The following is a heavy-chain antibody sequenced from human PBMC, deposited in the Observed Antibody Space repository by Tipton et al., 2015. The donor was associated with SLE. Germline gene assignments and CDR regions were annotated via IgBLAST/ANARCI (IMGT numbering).Heavy chain of an antibody. V-gene: IGHV4-61*09. D-gene: IGHD6-19*01. CDR1: GVSISRGSYF. CDR3: ARGPFQRWPPGAY. CDR2: IFSTGIT. J-gene: IGHJ4*02. Sequence: SLTCSVSGVSISRGSYFWTWIRQPAGKGLEWVGHIFSTGITDYNPSLKSRVSISADTSKSQFSLILNSLTAADTAVYYCARGPFQRWPPGAYWGQGTLVTVSS.